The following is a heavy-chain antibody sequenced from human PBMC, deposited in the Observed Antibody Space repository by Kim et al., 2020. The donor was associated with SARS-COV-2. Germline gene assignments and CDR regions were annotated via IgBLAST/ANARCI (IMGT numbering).Heavy chain of an antibody. J-gene: IGHJ4*02. Sequence: GGSLRLSCAASGFTFSSYSMNWVRQAPGKGLEWVSSISSSSSYIYYADSVKGRFTISRDNAKNSLYLQMNSLRAEDTAVYYCAREKWELLTFDSWGQGTLVTVSS. CDR1: GFTFSSYS. CDR2: ISSSSSYI. D-gene: IGHD1-26*01. CDR3: AREKWELLTFDS. V-gene: IGHV3-21*01.